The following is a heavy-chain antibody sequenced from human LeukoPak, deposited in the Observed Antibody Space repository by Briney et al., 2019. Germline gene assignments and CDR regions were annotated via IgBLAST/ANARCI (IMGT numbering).Heavy chain of an antibody. V-gene: IGHV1-18*01. Sequence: ASVKVSCKASSYTSTSYGISWVRQAPGQGLEWMGWINTYNGNTSYAQNLQGRVTMATDTSTSTAYMELRSLRSDDTAVYYCARTVSGYSWGVWFDPWGQGTLVTVSS. CDR1: SYTSTSYG. D-gene: IGHD3-22*01. CDR2: INTYNGNT. J-gene: IGHJ5*02. CDR3: ARTVSGYSWGVWFDP.